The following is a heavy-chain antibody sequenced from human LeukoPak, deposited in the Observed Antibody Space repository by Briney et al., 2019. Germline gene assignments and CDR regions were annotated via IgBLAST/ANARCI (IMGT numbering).Heavy chain of an antibody. J-gene: IGHJ4*02. CDR1: GYTFTSYA. Sequence: ASVKVSCKASGYTFTSYAMHWVRQAPGQRLEWMGWINAGNGNTKYPQKFQGRVTITRDTSASTAYMELSSLRSEDTAVYYCAREGATIPFDYWGQGTLVTVSS. CDR2: INAGNGNT. CDR3: AREGATIPFDY. V-gene: IGHV1-3*01. D-gene: IGHD5-12*01.